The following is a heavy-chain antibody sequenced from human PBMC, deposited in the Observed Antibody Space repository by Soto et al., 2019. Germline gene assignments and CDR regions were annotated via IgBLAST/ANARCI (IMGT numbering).Heavy chain of an antibody. Sequence: GGSLRLSCAASGFSFSTYVMSWVRQAPGKGLEWVSGISGGGSNTFYADYVKGRFTISRDNSKNTLLLQMNSLGAEDTAVYYCAKDSNKYSSSLRGRYFDYWGQGIGVTV. CDR3: AKDSNKYSSSLRGRYFDY. V-gene: IGHV3-23*01. J-gene: IGHJ4*02. CDR1: GFSFSTYV. CDR2: ISGGGSNT. D-gene: IGHD4-4*01.